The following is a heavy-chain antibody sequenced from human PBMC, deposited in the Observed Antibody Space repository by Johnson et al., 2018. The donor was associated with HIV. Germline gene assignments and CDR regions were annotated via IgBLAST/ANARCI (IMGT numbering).Heavy chain of an antibody. V-gene: IGHV3-11*04. Sequence: QVQLMESGGGLVQPGGSLRLSCAASGFTFSDYYVSWVRQAPEKGLEWVSYISNSGTTRYYAASVKGRFTISRDNAKKSLYLQMNSLRVEDTAVYYCARKGSSGFGGIDAFDIWGQGTMVTVSS. CDR2: ISNSGTTR. CDR3: ARKGSSGFGGIDAFDI. CDR1: GFTFSDYY. D-gene: IGHD3-22*01. J-gene: IGHJ3*02.